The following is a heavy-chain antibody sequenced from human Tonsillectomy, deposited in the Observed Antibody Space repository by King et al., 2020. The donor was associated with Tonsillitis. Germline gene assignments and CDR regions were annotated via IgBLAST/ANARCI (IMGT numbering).Heavy chain of an antibody. V-gene: IGHV3-30*18. Sequence: VQLVESGGGVVQPGRSLRLSYAASGFTFSSYGMHWVRQAPGKGLEWVAVISYDGSNKYYADSVKGRFTISRDNSKNTLYLQMNSLRAEDTAVYYCAKPPQAYGDYNCGWFDPWGQGTLVTVSS. CDR1: GFTFSSYG. D-gene: IGHD4-17*01. J-gene: IGHJ5*02. CDR3: AKPPQAYGDYNCGWFDP. CDR2: ISYDGSNK.